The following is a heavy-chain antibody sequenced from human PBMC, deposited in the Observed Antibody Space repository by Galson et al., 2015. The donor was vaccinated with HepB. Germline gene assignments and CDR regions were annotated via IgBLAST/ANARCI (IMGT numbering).Heavy chain of an antibody. CDR2: INHSGST. D-gene: IGHD1-26*01. Sequence: SETLSLTCAVCGGSFSGYYWSWIRQPPGKGLEWIGEINHSGSTNYNPSLKSRVTISVDTSKNQFSLKLSSVTAADTAVYYCARRGSYHSLGYWGQGTLVTVSS. CDR1: GGSFSGYY. J-gene: IGHJ4*02. CDR3: ARRGSYHSLGY. V-gene: IGHV4-34*01.